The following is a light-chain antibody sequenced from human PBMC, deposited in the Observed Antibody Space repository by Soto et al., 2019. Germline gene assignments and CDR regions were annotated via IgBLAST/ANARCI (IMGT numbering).Light chain of an antibody. J-gene: IGLJ1*01. CDR2: DVS. CDR3: CPYTSISTYV. CDR1: SSDVGSDYNY. V-gene: IGLV2-14*03. Sequence: HSVLTQPASVSGSPGQSIAISCTGTSSDVGSDYNYVSWYQQHPGKAPKLMVYDVSTRPSGVSNRFSGSKSGTTASLTISGLQAEDEADYYCCPYTSISTYVFGTGTKVPVL.